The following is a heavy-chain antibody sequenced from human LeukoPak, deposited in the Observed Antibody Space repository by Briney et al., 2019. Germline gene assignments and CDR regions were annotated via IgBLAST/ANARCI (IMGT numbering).Heavy chain of an antibody. Sequence: GASVKVSCKASGYTFTTYGISWVRQAPGQGLEWMGGIIPIFGTANHAQKFQGRVTITADESTSTAYMELSSLRSEDTAVYYCARASLTYYYDSSGYSMLLRGMDVWGQGTTVTVPS. CDR2: IIPIFGTA. CDR3: ARASLTYYYDSSGYSMLLRGMDV. CDR1: GYTFTTYG. V-gene: IGHV1-69*13. D-gene: IGHD3-22*01. J-gene: IGHJ6*02.